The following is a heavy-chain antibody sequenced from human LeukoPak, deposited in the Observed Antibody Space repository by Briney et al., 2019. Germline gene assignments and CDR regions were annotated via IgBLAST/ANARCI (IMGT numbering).Heavy chain of an antibody. V-gene: IGHV1-46*01. Sequence: STSYAQKFQGRVTMTRDMSTSTVYMELSSLRSEDTAVYYCAGGGVGATTYVWFDPWGQGTLVTVSS. J-gene: IGHJ5*02. D-gene: IGHD1-26*01. CDR2: ST. CDR3: AGGGVGATTYVWFDP.